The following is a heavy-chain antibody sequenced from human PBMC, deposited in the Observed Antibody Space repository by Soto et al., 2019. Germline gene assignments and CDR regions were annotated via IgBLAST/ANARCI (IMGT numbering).Heavy chain of an antibody. CDR1: GDSVSGGDSY. CDR2: TSFSGYT. V-gene: IGHV4-30-4*01. Sequence: QVQLQESGPGLVKPSQTLSLTCTVSGDSVSGGDSYWSWIRQPPGKALEWIGYTSFSGYTSYTPSLKRRVTISVDMSKSQFSLRLTSVTAADTAIYYCVRGGNPYHYATSGPGTFDKWGQGTLVSVSP. CDR3: VRGGNPYHYATSGPGTFDK. D-gene: IGHD3-22*01. J-gene: IGHJ4*02.